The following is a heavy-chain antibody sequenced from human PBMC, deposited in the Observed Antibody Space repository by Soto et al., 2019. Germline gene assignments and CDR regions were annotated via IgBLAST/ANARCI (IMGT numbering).Heavy chain of an antibody. Sequence: PGGSLRLSCAASGFTFSSYPLTWVRQAPGKGLEWVSTISDSGGTTYYADSVKGRFTISRDNSKNTLYLQMSSLTADDTAAYYCAKEDPAYGAFDYWGPGTLVTVSS. D-gene: IGHD4-17*01. CDR3: AKEDPAYGAFDY. V-gene: IGHV3-23*01. CDR2: ISDSGGTT. CDR1: GFTFSSYP. J-gene: IGHJ4*02.